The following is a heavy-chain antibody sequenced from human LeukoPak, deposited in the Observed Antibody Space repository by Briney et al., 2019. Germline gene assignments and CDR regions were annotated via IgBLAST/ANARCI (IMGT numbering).Heavy chain of an antibody. D-gene: IGHD3-3*01. CDR3: ARAVSEWLNPYYYGMDV. V-gene: IGHV3-23*01. Sequence: GGSLRLSCAASRFTFSSYAMSWVRQAPGKGLEWVSAISGSGGSTYYADSVKGRFTISRDNSKNTLYLQMNSLRAEDTAVYYCARAVSEWLNPYYYGMDVWGQGTTVTVSS. CDR1: RFTFSSYA. J-gene: IGHJ6*02. CDR2: ISGSGGST.